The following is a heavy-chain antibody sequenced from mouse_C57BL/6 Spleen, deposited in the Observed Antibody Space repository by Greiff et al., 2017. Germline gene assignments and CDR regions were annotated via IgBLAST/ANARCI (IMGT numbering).Heavy chain of an antibody. CDR1: GYTFTSYW. D-gene: IGHD1-1*01. CDR3: ATCYYYGSSYAFAY. CDR2: IHPNSGST. J-gene: IGHJ3*01. Sequence: QVQLKQPGAELVKPGASVKLSCKASGYTFTSYWMHWVKQRPGQGLEWIGMIHPNSGSTNYNEKFKSKATLTVDKSSSTAYMQLSSLTSEDSAVYYCATCYYYGSSYAFAYWGQGTLVTVSA. V-gene: IGHV1-64*01.